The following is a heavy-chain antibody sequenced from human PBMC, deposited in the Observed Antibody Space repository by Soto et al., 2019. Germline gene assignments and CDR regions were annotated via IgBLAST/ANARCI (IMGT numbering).Heavy chain of an antibody. J-gene: IGHJ4*02. V-gene: IGHV3-11*01. CDR1: GFTFSDYY. CDR3: ARDQWELLRSEYADVDY. Sequence: QVQLVESGGGLVKPGGSLRLSCAASGFTFSDYYMSWIRQAPGKGLECVSYISSSGSTIYYADSVKGRFTISRDNAKNSLYLQMNSLRAEDTAVYYCARDQWELLRSEYADVDYWGQGTLVTVSS. CDR2: ISSSGSTI. D-gene: IGHD1-26*01.